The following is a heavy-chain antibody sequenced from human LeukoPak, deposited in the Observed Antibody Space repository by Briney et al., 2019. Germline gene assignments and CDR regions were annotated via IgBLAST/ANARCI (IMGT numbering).Heavy chain of an antibody. J-gene: IGHJ6*02. CDR3: ARAPAGMDV. CDR1: GGTFSSYA. CDR2: IIPIFDIV. V-gene: IGHV1-69*04. D-gene: IGHD1-14*01. Sequence: PVKDSCKASGGTFSSYAITWVRQAPGQGLEWMGRIIPIFDIVNYTQKFQGRVTITADTITNTTYMELSSLRSEDTAVYFCARAPAGMDVWGQGTTVIVSS.